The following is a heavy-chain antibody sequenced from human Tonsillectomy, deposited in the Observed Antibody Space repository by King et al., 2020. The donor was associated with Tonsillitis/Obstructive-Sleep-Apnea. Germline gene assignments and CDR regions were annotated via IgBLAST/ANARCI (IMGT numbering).Heavy chain of an antibody. D-gene: IGHD2-2*01. CDR3: AIDPEDIVVVPAAMGPADY. V-gene: IGHV1-46*01. J-gene: IGHJ4*02. Sequence: QLVQSGAEVKKPGASVKVSCKASGYTFTSYYMHWVRQAPGQGLEWMGIINPSGGSTSYAQKFQGRVTMTRDTSTSTVYMELSSLRSEDTAVYYCAIDPEDIVVVPAAMGPADYWGQGTLVTVSS. CDR1: GYTFTSYY. CDR2: INPSGGST.